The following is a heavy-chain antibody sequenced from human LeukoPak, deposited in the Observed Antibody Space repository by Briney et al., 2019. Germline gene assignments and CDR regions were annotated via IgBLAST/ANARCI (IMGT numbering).Heavy chain of an antibody. D-gene: IGHD5-12*01. CDR2: VSYDGSDK. J-gene: IGHJ4*02. CDR3: AKGPGWLRDFDY. V-gene: IGHV3-30*18. Sequence: PGRSLRLSCAPSGFTFSSHAIHWVRQARGKGLEWVATVSYDGSDKYYADSVKGRFTISRNNSKNTLYLQMNSLRAEDTAVYYCAKGPGWLRDFDYWGQGTLVTVSS. CDR1: GFTFSSHA.